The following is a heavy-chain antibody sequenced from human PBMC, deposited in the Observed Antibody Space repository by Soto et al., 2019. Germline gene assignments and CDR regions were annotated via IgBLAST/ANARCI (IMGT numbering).Heavy chain of an antibody. CDR1: GGSISSGDYY. J-gene: IGHJ4*02. CDR2: IYYSGST. Sequence: SETLSLTCTVSGGSISSGDYYWSWIRQPPGKGLEWIGYIYYSGSTYYNPSLKSRVTISVDTSKNQFSLKLSSVTAADAAVYYCARVPDSSGFDYWGQGNLVTVSS. D-gene: IGHD3-22*01. V-gene: IGHV4-30-4*01. CDR3: ARVPDSSGFDY.